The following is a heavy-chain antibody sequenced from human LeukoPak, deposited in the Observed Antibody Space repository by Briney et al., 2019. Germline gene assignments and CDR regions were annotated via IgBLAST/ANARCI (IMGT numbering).Heavy chain of an antibody. CDR1: GFTFSSYA. D-gene: IGHD6-6*01. J-gene: IGHJ4*02. CDR3: ASQRSSNGDY. CDR2: IYSGGST. V-gene: IGHV3-66*04. Sequence: PGGSLRLSCAASGFTFSSYAMSWVRQAPGKGLEWVSVIYSGGSTYYADSVKGRFTISRDNSKNTLYLQMNSLRAEDTAVYYCASQRSSNGDYWGQGTLVTVSS.